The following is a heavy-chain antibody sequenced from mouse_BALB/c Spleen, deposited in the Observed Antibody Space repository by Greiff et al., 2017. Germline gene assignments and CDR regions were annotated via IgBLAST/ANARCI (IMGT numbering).Heavy chain of an antibody. J-gene: IGHJ2*01. CDR2: ISDGGSYT. CDR1: GFTFSDYY. Sequence: EVKLVESGGGLVKPGGSLKLSCAASGFTFSDYYMYWVRQTPEKRLEWVATISDGGSYTYYPDSVKGRFTISRDNAKNNLYLQMSSLKSEDTAMYYCARGGGGVYFDYWGQGTTLTVSS. V-gene: IGHV5-4*02. CDR3: ARGGGGVYFDY.